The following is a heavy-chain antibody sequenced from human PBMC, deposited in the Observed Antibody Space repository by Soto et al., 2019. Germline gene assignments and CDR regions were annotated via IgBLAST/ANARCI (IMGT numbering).Heavy chain of an antibody. Sequence: EVQLVESGGGLVQPGGSLRLSCAASGFTFSSYWMHWVRQAPGKGLVWVSRINSDGSRTSYADSVKGRFTISRDNAKNTLYLQMNSLRAEDTAVYYCARDSAYYDCWSSYWFFDYWGQGTLVTVPS. V-gene: IGHV3-74*01. J-gene: IGHJ4*02. D-gene: IGHD3-3*01. CDR3: ARDSAYYDCWSSYWFFDY. CDR1: GFTFSSYW. CDR2: INSDGSRT.